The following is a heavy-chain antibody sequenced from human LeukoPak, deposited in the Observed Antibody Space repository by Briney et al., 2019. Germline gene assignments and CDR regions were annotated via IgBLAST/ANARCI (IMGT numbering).Heavy chain of an antibody. V-gene: IGHV3-20*04. CDR3: ARLHSIAVAGRIQN. J-gene: IGHJ4*02. Sequence: GGSLRLSCAASGFTFDDYGMSWVRQAPGKGLEWVSGINWNGGSTGYADSVKGRFTISRDNAKNSLYLQMNSLRAEDTALYYCARLHSIAVAGRIQNWGQGTLVTVSS. CDR1: GFTFDDYG. D-gene: IGHD6-19*01. CDR2: INWNGGST.